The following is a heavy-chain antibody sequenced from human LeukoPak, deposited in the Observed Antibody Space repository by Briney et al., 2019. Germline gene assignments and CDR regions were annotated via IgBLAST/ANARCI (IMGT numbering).Heavy chain of an antibody. V-gene: IGHV3-7*01. J-gene: IGHJ4*02. Sequence: GGSLRLSCAASGFTFSSYWMSWVRQAPGKGLEWVANIKQDGSEKYYVDSVKGRFTISRDNAKNSLYLQMNSLRAEDTAAYYCARSESCSSTSCPDYWGQGTLVTVSS. CDR3: ARSESCSSTSCPDY. D-gene: IGHD2-2*01. CDR1: GFTFSSYW. CDR2: IKQDGSEK.